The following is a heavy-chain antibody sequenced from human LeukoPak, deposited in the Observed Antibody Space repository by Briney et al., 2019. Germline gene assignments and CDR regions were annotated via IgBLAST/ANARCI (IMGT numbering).Heavy chain of an antibody. CDR1: GFTFSSYV. D-gene: IGHD5-12*01. Sequence: GGSLRLSCAASGFTFSSYVMSWVRQAPGKGLEWVSTISGDGTVTFYADSVKGRFTISRDNSKNTFSLQLNSLRAEDTAVFYCAKGGHYSPFDYWGQGALVTVSS. J-gene: IGHJ4*02. CDR3: AKGGHYSPFDY. V-gene: IGHV3-23*01. CDR2: ISGDGTVT.